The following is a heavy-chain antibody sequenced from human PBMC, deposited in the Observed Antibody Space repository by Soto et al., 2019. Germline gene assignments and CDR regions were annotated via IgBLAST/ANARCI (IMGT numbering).Heavy chain of an antibody. CDR3: ARGDATKIVVTTYYAMDV. V-gene: IGHV1-69*12. CDR1: GGSLSNYG. Sequence: VQLVQSGAEVKKPGSSVKVSCKASGGSLSNYGISWVRQAPGQGLEWMGAIIPVFGTPNYAQKFQDRVTITADESTTTVYMEARSLTSEDTAVYYCARGDATKIVVTTYYAMDVWGQGTTVTVSS. J-gene: IGHJ6*02. D-gene: IGHD3-22*01. CDR2: IIPVFGTP.